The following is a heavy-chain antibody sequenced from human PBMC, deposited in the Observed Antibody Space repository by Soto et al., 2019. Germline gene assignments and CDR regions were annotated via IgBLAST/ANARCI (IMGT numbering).Heavy chain of an antibody. Sequence: EVQLAESGGVLVQPGGSLRLSCVASGLTFSDHYMDWVRQAPGKGLEWVGRSRNKAKSYTTDYAASVKGRFTISRDDSKSSVYLQMNSLETEDTAVYYCVRAARSGTTHFDYWGQGTLVTVSS. V-gene: IGHV3-72*01. CDR3: VRAARSGTTHFDY. J-gene: IGHJ4*02. D-gene: IGHD1-7*01. CDR2: SRNKAKSYTT. CDR1: GLTFSDHY.